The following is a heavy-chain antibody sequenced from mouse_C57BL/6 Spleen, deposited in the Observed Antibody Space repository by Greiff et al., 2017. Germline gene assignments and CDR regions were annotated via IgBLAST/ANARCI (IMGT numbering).Heavy chain of an antibody. V-gene: IGHV14-2*01. D-gene: IGHD2-5*01. CDR1: GFNIKDYY. Sequence: VQLQQSGAELVKPGASVKLSCPASGFNIKDYYMHWVKQRTEQGLEWIGRIDPGVGRTKYAPKFQGKATITADTSSNTAYLQLSSLTSDDIAVYYCATRVSNWFAYWRQGTLVTVSA. CDR2: IDPGVGRT. CDR3: ATRVSNWFAY. J-gene: IGHJ3*01.